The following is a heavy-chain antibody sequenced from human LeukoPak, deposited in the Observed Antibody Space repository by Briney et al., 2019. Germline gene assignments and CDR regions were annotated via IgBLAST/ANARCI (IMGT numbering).Heavy chain of an antibody. CDR2: IIPILGIA. J-gene: IGHJ4*02. CDR1: GGTFSSYA. D-gene: IGHD3-10*01. CDR3: AFRWFGEFIDDY. Sequence: SVKVSCKASGGTFSSYAISWVRQAPGQGLEWMGRIIPILGIANYAQKFQGRVTITADKSTSTAYMELSSLRSEDTAVYYCAFRWFGEFIDDYWGQGTLVTVSS. V-gene: IGHV1-69*04.